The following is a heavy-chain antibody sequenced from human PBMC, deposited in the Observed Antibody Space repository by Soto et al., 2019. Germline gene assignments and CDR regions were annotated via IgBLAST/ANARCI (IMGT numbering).Heavy chain of an antibody. J-gene: IGHJ4*02. CDR1: GGSISSYY. CDR3: ASMAAAGTELDY. D-gene: IGHD6-13*01. CDR2: IYTSGST. Sequence: SETLSLTCTVSGGSISSYYWSWIRQPAGKGLEWIGRIYTSGSTNYNPSLKSRVTMSVDTSKNQFSLKLSSVTAADTAVYYCASMAAAGTELDYWGQGTLVTVSS. V-gene: IGHV4-4*07.